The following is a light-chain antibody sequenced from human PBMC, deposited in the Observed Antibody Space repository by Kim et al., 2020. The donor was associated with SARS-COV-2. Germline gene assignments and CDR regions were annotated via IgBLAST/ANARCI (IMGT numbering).Light chain of an antibody. CDR1: QSIDYR. CDR3: QRYDTFAKT. Sequence: ASAGDRVTITCRTSQSIDYRLAWYQHKPGTAPKLLIYMASRLVGGVPLRFSGSGSGTYFTLTINSLQPDDVATYYCQRYDTFAKTFGQGAKVDIK. CDR2: MAS. V-gene: IGKV1-5*03. J-gene: IGKJ1*01.